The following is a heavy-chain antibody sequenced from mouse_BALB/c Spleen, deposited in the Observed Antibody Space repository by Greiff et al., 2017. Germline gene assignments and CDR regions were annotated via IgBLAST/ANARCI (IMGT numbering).Heavy chain of an antibody. Sequence: DVQLQESGPGLVKPSQSLSLTCTVTGYSITSDYAWNWIRQFPGNKLEWMGYISYSGSTSYNPSLKSRISITRDTSKNQFFLQLNSVTTEDTATYYCASPSYGYGFAYWGQGTLVTVSA. CDR2: ISYSGST. V-gene: IGHV3-2*02. CDR1: GYSITSDYA. D-gene: IGHD1-2*01. J-gene: IGHJ3*01. CDR3: ASPSYGYGFAY.